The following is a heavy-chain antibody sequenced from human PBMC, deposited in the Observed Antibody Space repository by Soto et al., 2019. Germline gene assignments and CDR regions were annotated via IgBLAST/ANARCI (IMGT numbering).Heavy chain of an antibody. CDR3: ARGGVVVVAATTSLDV. CDR1: GGSFSGYY. CDR2: INHSGST. Sequence: SETLSLTCAVYGGSFSGYYWSWIRQPPGKGLEWIGEINHSGSTNYNPSLKSRVTISVDTSKNQFSLKLSSVTAADTAVYYCARGGVVVVAATTSLDVWGQGTTVTVS. V-gene: IGHV4-34*01. J-gene: IGHJ6*02. D-gene: IGHD2-15*01.